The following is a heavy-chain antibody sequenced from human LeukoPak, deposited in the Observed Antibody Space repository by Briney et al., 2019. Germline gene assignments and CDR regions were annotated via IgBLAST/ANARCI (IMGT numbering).Heavy chain of an antibody. Sequence: GGSLRLSCAASGFTFSSYWMSWVRQAPGKGLEWVANIKQDGSEKYYVDSVKGRFTISRDNSKNTLYLQMNSLRAEDTAVYYCAKPPSNSGYDNYFDYWGQGTLVTVSS. V-gene: IGHV3-7*03. D-gene: IGHD5-12*01. CDR1: GFTFSSYW. J-gene: IGHJ4*02. CDR2: IKQDGSEK. CDR3: AKPPSNSGYDNYFDY.